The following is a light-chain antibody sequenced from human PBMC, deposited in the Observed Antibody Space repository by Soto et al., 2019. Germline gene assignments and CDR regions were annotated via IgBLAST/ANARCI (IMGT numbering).Light chain of an antibody. CDR1: QTVPSR. V-gene: IGKV3-15*01. J-gene: IGKJ1*01. CDR3: QHRSTWWT. CDR2: GAS. Sequence: EIVMTQSPATLSVSPGEGVTLSCRASQTVPSRIAWYQQKPGQAPSLLIYGASTRATGVPDRFSGTGSGTEFTLTISSLEPEDSAVYYCQHRSTWWTFGQGTKVDIK.